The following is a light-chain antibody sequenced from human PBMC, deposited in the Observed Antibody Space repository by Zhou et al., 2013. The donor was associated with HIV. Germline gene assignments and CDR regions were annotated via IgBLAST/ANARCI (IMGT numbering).Light chain of an antibody. Sequence: EIVMTQSPATLSVSPGERATLSCRASQSVGSNLAWYQQKPGQAPRLVIYDASTRATGLPDRFSGSGSGTDFTLTISRLEPEDFGVYYCQQYGSSPSTFGQGTKLEIK. CDR1: QSVGSN. CDR3: QQYGSSPST. CDR2: DAS. J-gene: IGKJ2*02. V-gene: IGKV3-20*01.